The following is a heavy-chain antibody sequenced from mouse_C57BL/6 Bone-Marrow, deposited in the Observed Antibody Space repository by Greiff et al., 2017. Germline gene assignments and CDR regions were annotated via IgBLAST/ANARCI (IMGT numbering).Heavy chain of an antibody. V-gene: IGHV1-81*01. J-gene: IGHJ1*03. CDR1: GYTFTSYG. CDR2: IYPSGSYT. D-gene: IGHD2-4*01. CDR3: TRLRLRRSWSFDD. Sequence: VQLQQSGAELVMPGASVKLSCKASGYTFTSYGISWVKQRTGQGLEWIGEIYPSGSYTYYNQKFKGKATLTVDKSSSTAYMELRSLTSEDSAVXWGTRLRLRRSWSFDDWGTGTTVTVSS.